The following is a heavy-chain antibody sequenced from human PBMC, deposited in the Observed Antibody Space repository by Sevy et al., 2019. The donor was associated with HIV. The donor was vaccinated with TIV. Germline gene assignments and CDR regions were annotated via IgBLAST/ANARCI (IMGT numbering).Heavy chain of an antibody. CDR1: GFTFRSYE. J-gene: IGHJ4*02. D-gene: IGHD4-17*01. V-gene: IGHV3-48*03. CDR2: ISKSGTTI. Sequence: GGSLRLSCAASGFTFRSYEMNWVRQAPGKGLEWVSYISKSGTTISYSDSVRGRFSISTDNASNSLYLQMNSLRAEDTAVYYCARDLPPSATTVAHFDYWGQGTLVTVSS. CDR3: ARDLPPSATTVAHFDY.